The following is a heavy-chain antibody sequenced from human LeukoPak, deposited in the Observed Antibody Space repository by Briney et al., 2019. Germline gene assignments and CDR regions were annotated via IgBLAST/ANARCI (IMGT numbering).Heavy chain of an antibody. CDR2: IRSSGDT. V-gene: IGHV3-11*04. J-gene: IGHJ4*02. D-gene: IGHD3-16*01. Sequence: PGGSLRLSCAVSGFTVSDYYMTWVRQAPGKGLEWISYIRSSGDTFYADSVKGRFTISRDDAKGSLYLQMNSLRAEDTAVHFCARSPGGRRLEYWGQGTLVTVSS. CDR3: ARSPGGRRLEY. CDR1: GFTVSDYY.